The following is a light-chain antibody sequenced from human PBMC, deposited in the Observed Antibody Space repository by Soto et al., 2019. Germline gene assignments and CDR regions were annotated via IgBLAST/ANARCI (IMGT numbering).Light chain of an antibody. CDR1: QSVDSSF. V-gene: IGKV3-20*01. J-gene: IGKJ1*01. CDR2: GAS. Sequence: EIVLTQSPGSLSLSRGERATLSCRASQSVDSSFFAWYQKKPGQAPRLLIYGASKRATGIPDRFSGSGSGTDFTLTISRLEPADFAVYYCQQYVSSVTFGQGTKVEIK. CDR3: QQYVSSVT.